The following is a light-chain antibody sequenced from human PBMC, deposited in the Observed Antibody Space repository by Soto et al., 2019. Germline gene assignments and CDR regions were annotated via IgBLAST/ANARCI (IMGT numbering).Light chain of an antibody. J-gene: IGLJ2*01. Sequence: QSVLTQPPSASGTPGQRVIISCSGSNSNIGSNYVYWYQHLPGMAPKLLMYRNDQRPSGVPDRFSGSKSDASASLAISGLRSEDEADHYCAGWDDRLGVVFGGGTKLTVL. CDR3: AGWDDRLGVV. CDR2: RND. V-gene: IGLV1-47*01. CDR1: NSNIGSNY.